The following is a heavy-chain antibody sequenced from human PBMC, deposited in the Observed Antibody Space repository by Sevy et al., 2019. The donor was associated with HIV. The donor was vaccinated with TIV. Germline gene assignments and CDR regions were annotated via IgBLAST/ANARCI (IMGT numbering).Heavy chain of an antibody. V-gene: IGHV4-61*01. CDR1: GGSVSSGSYY. CDR3: ARTLIAAAGRELVPGV. Sequence: SETLSLTCTVSGGSVSSGSYYWSWIRQPPGKGLEWIGYIYYSGSTNYNPSLKSRVTISVDTSKNQFSLKLSSVTAADTAVYYCARTLIAAAGRELVPGVWGQGTTVTVSS. J-gene: IGHJ6*02. CDR2: IYYSGST. D-gene: IGHD6-13*01.